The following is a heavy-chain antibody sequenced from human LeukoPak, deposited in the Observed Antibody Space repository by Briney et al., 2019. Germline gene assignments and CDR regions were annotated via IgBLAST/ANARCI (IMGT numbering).Heavy chain of an antibody. D-gene: IGHD4-23*01. CDR1: GHTLTELS. CDR2: SDPEDGET. V-gene: IGHV1-24*01. J-gene: IGHJ4*02. CDR3: ATDLGVVTPRSI. Sequence: GASVKVSCKVSGHTLTELSMHWVRQAPGKGLEWMGGSDPEDGETIYAQKFQGRVTMTEDTSTDTAYMELSSLRSEDTAVYYCATDLGVVTPRSIWGQGTLVTVSS.